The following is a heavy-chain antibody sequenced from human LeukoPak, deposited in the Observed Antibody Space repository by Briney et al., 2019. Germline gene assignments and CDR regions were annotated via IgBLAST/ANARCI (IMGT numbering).Heavy chain of an antibody. Sequence: GASVKVSCKASGYTFTGYYMHWVRQAPGQGLEWMGWINPNSGGTNYAQKFQGRATMTKDTSINAAYMELNKLTSDDTAVYYCGRGNKSFDPWGQGTLVTVSS. CDR2: INPNSGGT. J-gene: IGHJ5*02. V-gene: IGHV1-2*02. CDR1: GYTFTGYY. CDR3: GRGNKSFDP.